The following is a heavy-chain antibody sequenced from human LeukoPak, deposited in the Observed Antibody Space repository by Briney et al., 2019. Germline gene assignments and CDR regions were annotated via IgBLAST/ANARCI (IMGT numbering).Heavy chain of an antibody. J-gene: IGHJ4*02. CDR3: ARADSLDS. D-gene: IGHD2-15*01. V-gene: IGHV1-2*06. CDR1: GYTFIAYC. Sequence: ASVKVSCKTSGYTFIAYCIHWVRQAPGQGLEWMGRTNPQSGGTDYAQKFQGRVTMTRDTSIATAFMELSSLTSDDMAIYYCARADSLDSWGQGTLVTVSS. CDR2: TNPQSGGT.